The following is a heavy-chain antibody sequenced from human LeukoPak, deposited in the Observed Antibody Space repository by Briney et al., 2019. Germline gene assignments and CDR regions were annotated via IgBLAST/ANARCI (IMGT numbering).Heavy chain of an antibody. Sequence: SETLSLTCTVSGYYISNGYFWGWIRQPPGKGLEWIGSIYHSGSTYYNPSLKSRVTISVDTSKNQFSLKLNSVTAADTAVYYCARRVVGATNYFDYRGQGTLVTVSS. D-gene: IGHD2-15*01. CDR3: ARRVVGATNYFDY. V-gene: IGHV4-38-2*02. J-gene: IGHJ4*02. CDR2: IYHSGST. CDR1: GYYISNGYF.